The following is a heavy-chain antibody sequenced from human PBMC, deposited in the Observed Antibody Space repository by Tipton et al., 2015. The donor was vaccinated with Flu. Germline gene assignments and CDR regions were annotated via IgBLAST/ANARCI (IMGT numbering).Heavy chain of an antibody. CDR3: ARDPAYGYFDH. D-gene: IGHD4-17*01. J-gene: IGHJ4*02. Sequence: TLSLTCTVSGDSVNRGSYYWSWIRQPAGKGLERIGRMYTSGSTNYNPSLRSRVTMSMDTSKNQFSLNLSSVTAADTAVYYCARDPAYGYFDHWGQGSLVTVSS. CDR1: GDSVNRGSYY. V-gene: IGHV4-61*02. CDR2: MYTSGST.